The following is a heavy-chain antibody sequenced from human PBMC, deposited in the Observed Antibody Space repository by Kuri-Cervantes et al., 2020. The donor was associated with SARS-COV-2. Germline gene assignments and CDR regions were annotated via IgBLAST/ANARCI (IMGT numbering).Heavy chain of an antibody. CDR2: IKQDGSEK. CDR3: ASIYQRITVQLETWFDP. V-gene: IGHV3-7*01. CDR1: GFTFSAYW. Sequence: GESLKISCAASGFTFSAYWMTWVRQAPGKGLEWVANIKQDGSEKYYVDSVKGRFTISRDNAKNTLYLQMNSLRAEDTAVYYCASIYQRITVQLETWFDPWGQGTLVTVSS. J-gene: IGHJ5*02. D-gene: IGHD1-1*01.